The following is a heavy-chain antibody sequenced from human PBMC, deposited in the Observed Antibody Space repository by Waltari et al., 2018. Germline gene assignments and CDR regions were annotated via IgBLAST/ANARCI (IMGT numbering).Heavy chain of an antibody. CDR3: ARGGSGSYMGSFDI. Sequence: QVQLQESAPGLVKPSETLSLTCAVPGYSIRNGYYWSWIRQPPGKGLEWIGGIYHTGTTYYNASLKSRVTISVDTSKNQFSLNLSFVTAADTALYFCARGGSGSYMGSFDIWGQGPMVTVSS. CDR2: IYHTGTT. J-gene: IGHJ3*02. V-gene: IGHV4-38-2*01. D-gene: IGHD1-26*01. CDR1: GYSIRNGYY.